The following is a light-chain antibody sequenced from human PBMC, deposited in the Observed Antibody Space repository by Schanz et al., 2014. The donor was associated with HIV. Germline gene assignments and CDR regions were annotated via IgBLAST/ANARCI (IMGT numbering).Light chain of an antibody. V-gene: IGLV3-21*01. CDR1: NIGSKS. Sequence: SYELTQPPSVSVAPGRTAWITCGANNIGSKSVHWYQQRPGQAPVLVIYQDNKRPSGVPDRFSGSKSGNTASLTISGLQAEDEADYYCSSYAGTNNVIFGGGTKVTVL. CDR3: SSYAGTNNVI. CDR2: QDN. J-gene: IGLJ2*01.